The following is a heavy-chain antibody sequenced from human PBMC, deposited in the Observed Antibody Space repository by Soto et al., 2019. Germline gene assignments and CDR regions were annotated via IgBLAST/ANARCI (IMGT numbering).Heavy chain of an antibody. CDR3: ARDWTITGTTNWFDP. D-gene: IGHD1-20*01. V-gene: IGHV4-59*01. CDR2: IYYSGST. Sequence: SETLSLTCTVSGGSISSYYWSCIRQPPWKGLEWIGYIYYSGSTNYNPSLKSRVTISVDTSKNQFSLKLSSVTAADTAVYYCARDWTITGTTNWFDPWGQGTLVTVSS. CDR1: GGSISSYY. J-gene: IGHJ5*02.